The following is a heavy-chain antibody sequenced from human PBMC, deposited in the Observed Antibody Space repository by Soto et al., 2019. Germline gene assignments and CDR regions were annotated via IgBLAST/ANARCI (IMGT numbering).Heavy chain of an antibody. CDR3: ARDVTGYSSGWYIRWFDP. CDR1: GGSISSYY. Sequence: SETLSLTCSVSGGSISSYYWSWIRKPPGKGLEWIGYIYYSGSTNYNPSLKSRVTISVDTSKNQFSLKLISVTAADTAVYYCARDVTGYSSGWYIRWFDPWGQGTLVTVSS. V-gene: IGHV4-59*01. CDR2: IYYSGST. D-gene: IGHD6-19*01. J-gene: IGHJ5*02.